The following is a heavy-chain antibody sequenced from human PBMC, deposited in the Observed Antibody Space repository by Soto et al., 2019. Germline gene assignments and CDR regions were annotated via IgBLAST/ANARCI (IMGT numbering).Heavy chain of an antibody. CDR1: GGSFSGYY. CDR2: INHSGST. J-gene: IGHJ6*02. V-gene: IGHV4-34*01. CDR3: ARLGGYCTTSCYGYYAMDV. Sequence: PSETLSLTCAVYGGSFSGYYWSWIRQPPGKGLEWIGEINHSGSTNYNPSLKSRVTISVDTSKNQFSLKVSSVTAADTAVYYCARLGGYCTTSCYGYYAMDVWGQGTTVTVSS. D-gene: IGHD2-8*01.